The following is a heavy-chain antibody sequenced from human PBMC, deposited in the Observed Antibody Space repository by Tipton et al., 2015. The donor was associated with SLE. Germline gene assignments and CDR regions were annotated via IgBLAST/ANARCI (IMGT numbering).Heavy chain of an antibody. CDR2: IAAYNGNT. CDR3: ARGGIGGYDSFDY. CDR1: GYTFTTYA. J-gene: IGHJ4*02. V-gene: IGHV1-18*01. D-gene: IGHD5-12*01. Sequence: QLVQSGGEVKEPGASVKVSCKASGYTFTTYAISWVRQAPGQGLEWVGWIAAYNGNTNSAQKFQDRVTLTTDTSTNTAYMELGSLTSDDTAVYYCARGGIGGYDSFDYWGQGTLVTVSS.